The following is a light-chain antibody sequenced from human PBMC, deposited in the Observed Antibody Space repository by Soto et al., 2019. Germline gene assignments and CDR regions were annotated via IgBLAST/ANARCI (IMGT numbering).Light chain of an antibody. Sequence: DIQMTQSPSSVSASVGDRVTITCRASQSISNYLNWYQQKPGKAPKLLMFAASSLQSGVPSRFSGGGSGTDFTLTISSLQPEDFATYYCQQSYSTPRMFGQGTKVEIK. CDR3: QQSYSTPRM. CDR1: QSISNY. CDR2: AAS. J-gene: IGKJ1*01. V-gene: IGKV1-39*01.